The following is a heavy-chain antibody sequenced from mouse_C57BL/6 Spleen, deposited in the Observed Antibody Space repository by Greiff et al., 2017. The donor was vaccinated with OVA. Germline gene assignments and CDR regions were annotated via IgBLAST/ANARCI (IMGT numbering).Heavy chain of an antibody. CDR1: GYAFTNYL. Sequence: VQLQESGAELVRPGTSVKVSCKASGYAFTNYLIEWVKQRPGQGLEWIGVINPGSGGTNYNEKFKGKATLTADKSSSTAYMQLSSLTSEDSAVYFCARSSLSYYAMDYWGQGTSVTVSS. V-gene: IGHV1-54*01. D-gene: IGHD1-1*02. J-gene: IGHJ4*01. CDR2: INPGSGGT. CDR3: ARSSLSYYAMDY.